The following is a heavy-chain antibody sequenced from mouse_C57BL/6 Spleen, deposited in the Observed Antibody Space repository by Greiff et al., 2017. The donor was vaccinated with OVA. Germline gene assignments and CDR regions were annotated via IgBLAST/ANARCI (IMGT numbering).Heavy chain of an antibody. CDR1: GYSITSGYY. CDR3: AREDWDDWYFDV. CDR2: ISYDGSN. Sequence: ESGPGLVKPSQSLSLTCSVTGYSITSGYYWNWIRQFPGNKLEWMGYISYDGSNNYNPSLKNRISITRDTSKNQFFLKLNSVTTEDTATYYCAREDWDDWYFDVWGTGTTVTVTS. J-gene: IGHJ1*03. D-gene: IGHD4-1*01. V-gene: IGHV3-6*01.